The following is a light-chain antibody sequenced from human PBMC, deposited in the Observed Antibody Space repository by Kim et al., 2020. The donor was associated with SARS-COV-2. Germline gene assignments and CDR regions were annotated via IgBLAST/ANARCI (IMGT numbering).Light chain of an antibody. Sequence: QSALTQPASVSGSPGQSITISCTGTSDDVGSYNLVSWYQQHPGKAPKLLIFGGTKRPSRVSSRFSGYKSGNTASLTISGLQAEDEADYHCCSYAGGTSFVFGPGTKVTVL. CDR3: CSYAGGTSFV. CDR1: SDDVGSYNL. CDR2: GGT. J-gene: IGLJ1*01. V-gene: IGLV2-23*01.